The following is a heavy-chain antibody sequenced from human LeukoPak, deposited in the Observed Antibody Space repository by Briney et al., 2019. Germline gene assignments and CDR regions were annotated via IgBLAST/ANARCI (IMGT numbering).Heavy chain of an antibody. Sequence: SETLSLTCAVYGGSSSGYYWSWIRQPPGKGLEWIGEINHSGSTNYNPSLKSRVTISVDTSKNQFSLKLSSVTAADTAVYYCARVEDSGYDWGYFDYWGQGTLVTVSS. D-gene: IGHD5-12*01. CDR2: INHSGST. CDR3: ARVEDSGYDWGYFDY. CDR1: GGSSSGYY. V-gene: IGHV4-34*01. J-gene: IGHJ4*02.